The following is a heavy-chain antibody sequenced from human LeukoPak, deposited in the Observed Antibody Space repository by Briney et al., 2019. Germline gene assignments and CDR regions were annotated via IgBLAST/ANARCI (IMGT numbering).Heavy chain of an antibody. CDR3: TREGMGTTFSAWFEP. CDR2: VSSDGSID. V-gene: IGHV3-30*03. D-gene: IGHD1-7*01. Sequence: PGGSLRLSCAASGFTFGSYGIHWVRQAPGKGLEWVAVVSSDGSIDYYADSLRGRFTVSRDNSKNTMFLQFNTLRLEDTAVYYCTREGMGTTFSAWFEPWGQGTLVTVSS. J-gene: IGHJ5*02. CDR1: GFTFGSYG.